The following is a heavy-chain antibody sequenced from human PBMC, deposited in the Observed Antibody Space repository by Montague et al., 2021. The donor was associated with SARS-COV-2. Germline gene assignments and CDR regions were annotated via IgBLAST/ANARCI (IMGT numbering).Heavy chain of an antibody. CDR1: GGSMCTVDYY. J-gene: IGHJ5*02. CDR3: ARERQEVGIYFDP. V-gene: IGHV4-39*07. CDR2: ISYSGAT. D-gene: IGHD1-1*01. Sequence: SETLSLTCTVFGGSMCTVDYYWGWVRQTPGKVLDWVGSISYSGATYYNPSLETRVSISRDTSKSQFSLELRSVTAADTAVYYCARERQEVGIYFDPWGHGTLVTVSS.